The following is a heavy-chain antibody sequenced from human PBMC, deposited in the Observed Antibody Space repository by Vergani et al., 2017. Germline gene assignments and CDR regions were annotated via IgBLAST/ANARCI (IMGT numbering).Heavy chain of an antibody. V-gene: IGHV3-74*03. CDR3: GRGSDNYN. CDR1: GFSFNSYW. J-gene: IGHJ4*02. Sequence: DVHLAESGGGFFQPGGSLRLSCSASGFSFNSYWMHWVRQVPGKGLLWVSRIKSDGSITAYADSVKGRFTISRDNAQNTLYLQMNSLRVEDTGVYYCGRGSDNYNWCQGTLVTVSS. CDR2: IKSDGSIT. D-gene: IGHD5-24*01.